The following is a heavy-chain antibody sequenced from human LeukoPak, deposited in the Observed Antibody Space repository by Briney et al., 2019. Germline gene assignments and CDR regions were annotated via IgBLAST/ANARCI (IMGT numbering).Heavy chain of an antibody. CDR3: ARDLVHHRLLGTAYNWFDP. Sequence: ASVEVSCKASGYTFTSYYMHWVRQAPGQGLEWMGIINPSGGSTSYAQKLQGRVTMTTDTSTSTAYMELRSLRSDDTAVYYCARDLVHHRLLGTAYNWFDPWGQGTLVTVSS. J-gene: IGHJ5*02. D-gene: IGHD3-16*01. CDR1: GYTFTSYY. CDR2: INPSGGST. V-gene: IGHV1-46*01.